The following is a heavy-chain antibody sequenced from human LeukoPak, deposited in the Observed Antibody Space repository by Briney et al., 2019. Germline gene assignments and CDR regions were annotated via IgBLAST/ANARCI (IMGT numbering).Heavy chain of an antibody. CDR3: AKAPGYYYYYYYMDV. Sequence: GGSLRLSCAASGFTFSIYRMSWVRQAPGKGLEWVANIKQDGSEKHYVDSVKGRFTISRDNAKNSLYLQMSSLRAEDTAVYYCAKAPGYYYYYYYMDVWGKGTTVTVSS. V-gene: IGHV3-7*03. CDR1: GFTFSIYR. J-gene: IGHJ6*03. CDR2: IKQDGSEK.